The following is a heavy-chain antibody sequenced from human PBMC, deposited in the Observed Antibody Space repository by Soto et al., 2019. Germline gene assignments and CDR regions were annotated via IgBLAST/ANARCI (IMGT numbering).Heavy chain of an antibody. J-gene: IGHJ6*02. CDR1: GFTFSSYA. D-gene: IGHD3-3*01. Sequence: HPGGSLRLSCAASGFTFSSYAMSWVRQAPGKGLEWVSAISGSGGSTYYADSVKGRFTISRDNSKNTLYLQMNSLRAEDTAVYYCAKLIDLYDFQDRYYGMDVWGQGTTVTVSS. CDR2: ISGSGGST. CDR3: AKLIDLYDFQDRYYGMDV. V-gene: IGHV3-23*01.